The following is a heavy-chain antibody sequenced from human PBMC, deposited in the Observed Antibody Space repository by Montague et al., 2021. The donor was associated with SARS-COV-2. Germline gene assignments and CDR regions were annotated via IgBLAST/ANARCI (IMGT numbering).Heavy chain of an antibody. CDR3: SRLPAVTKLSTASIDY. J-gene: IGHJ4*01. V-gene: IGHV4-59*01. Sequence: SETLSLTCIVSRDSITNSHWGWVRQPPGKGLECITYFLHTRNSNHNPSLRSRNTTSVDTSKNQFSLRLRSVTAADSARYFCSRLPAVTKLSTASIDYWGHGILVTVSS. CDR1: RDSITNSH. CDR2: FLHTRNS. D-gene: IGHD4-17*01.